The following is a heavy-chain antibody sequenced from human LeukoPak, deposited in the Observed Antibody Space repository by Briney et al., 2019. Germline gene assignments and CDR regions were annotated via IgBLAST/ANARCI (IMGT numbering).Heavy chain of an antibody. CDR1: GGTMTNYY. V-gene: IGHV4-4*07. J-gene: IGHJ4*02. CDR2: IYSSGST. D-gene: IGHD3-22*01. CDR3: ARVGVVESSGYHDYYFDF. Sequence: SETLSLTCTVSGGTMTNYYWSWIRQPAGKGLEWIGRIYSSGSTNYNPSLKSRVTMSVDTSKNQSSLNLTSVTVADMAVYFCARVGVVESSGYHDYYFDFWGQGSLVTVSS.